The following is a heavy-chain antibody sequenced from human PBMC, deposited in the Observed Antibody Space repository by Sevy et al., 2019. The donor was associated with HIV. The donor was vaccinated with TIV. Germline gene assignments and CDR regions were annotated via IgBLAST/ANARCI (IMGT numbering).Heavy chain of an antibody. D-gene: IGHD3-3*01. CDR3: AKDHDFWSVDY. CDR1: GFTFSSYG. Sequence: GESLKISCAASGFTFSSYGMHWVRQAPGKGLEWVAVISYDGSNKYYADSVKGRFTISRDNSKNTLYLQMNSLRAEDTAVYYCAKDHDFWSVDYWGQGTLVTVSS. V-gene: IGHV3-30*18. CDR2: ISYDGSNK. J-gene: IGHJ4*02.